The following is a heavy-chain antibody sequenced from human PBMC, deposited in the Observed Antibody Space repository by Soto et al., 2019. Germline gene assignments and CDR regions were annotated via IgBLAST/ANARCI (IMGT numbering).Heavy chain of an antibody. D-gene: IGHD6-19*01. V-gene: IGHV6-1*01. CDR3: ARAPYSSGWYNWFDP. Sequence: SETLSLTCAISGDSVSSNSAAWNWIRQSPSRGLEWLGRTYYRSKWYNDYVVSVKSRITINPDTSKNQFSLQLNSVTPEDTAVYYCARAPYSSGWYNWFDPWGQGTLVTVSS. J-gene: IGHJ5*02. CDR1: GDSVSSNSAA. CDR2: TYYRSKWYN.